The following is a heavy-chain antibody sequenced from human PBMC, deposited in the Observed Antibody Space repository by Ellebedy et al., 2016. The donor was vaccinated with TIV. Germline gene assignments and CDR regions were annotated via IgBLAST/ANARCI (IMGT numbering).Heavy chain of an antibody. CDR2: IVVGSGNT. CDR1: GFTFTSSA. V-gene: IGHV1-58*01. CDR3: AADPYYYGSGTRGVWFDP. Sequence: SVKVSCXASGFTFTSSAVQWVRQARGQRLEWIGWIVVGSGNTNYAQKFQERVTITRDMSTSTAYMELSSLRSEDTAVYYCAADPYYYGSGTRGVWFDPWGQGTLVTVSS. D-gene: IGHD3-10*01. J-gene: IGHJ5*02.